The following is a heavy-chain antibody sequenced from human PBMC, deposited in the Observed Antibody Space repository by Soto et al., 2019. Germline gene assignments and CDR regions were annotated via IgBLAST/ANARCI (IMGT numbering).Heavy chain of an antibody. CDR1: GYTFTSYA. J-gene: IGHJ4*02. CDR3: AGQRGYYYDSSGYYSFDY. Sequence: ASVKVSCKASGYTFTSYAMHWVRQAPGQRLEWMGWINAGNGNTKYSQKFQGRVTITRDTSASTAYMELSSLRSEDTAVYYCAGQRGYYYDSSGYYSFDYWGQGTLVTVSS. CDR2: INAGNGNT. D-gene: IGHD3-22*01. V-gene: IGHV1-3*01.